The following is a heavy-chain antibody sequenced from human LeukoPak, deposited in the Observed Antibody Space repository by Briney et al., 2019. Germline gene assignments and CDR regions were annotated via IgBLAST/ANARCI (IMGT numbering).Heavy chain of an antibody. V-gene: IGHV4-59*08. Sequence: PSETLSLTCIVSGSSISSNYWSWIRQPPGKGLEWIGYIHHSGSTNNNPSLKSRVTISVDTSKNQFSLKPSSVTAADTAVYYCARHGDHSSPPDWYFDVWGRGTLVTVSS. D-gene: IGHD6-13*01. CDR3: ARHGDHSSPPDWYFDV. CDR1: GSSISSNY. J-gene: IGHJ2*01. CDR2: IHHSGST.